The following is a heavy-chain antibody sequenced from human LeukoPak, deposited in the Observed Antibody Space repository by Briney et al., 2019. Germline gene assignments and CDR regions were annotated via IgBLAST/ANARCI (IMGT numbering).Heavy chain of an antibody. CDR2: ISSNGGST. Sequence: GGSLRLSCAASGFTFSSYAMHWVRQAPGKGLEYVSAISSNGGSTYYANSVKGRFTISRDNSKNTLYLQMGSLRAEDMAVYYCARSYCGGDCYLWRGEYFDYWGQGTLVTVSS. CDR3: ARSYCGGDCYLWRGEYFDY. D-gene: IGHD2-21*02. J-gene: IGHJ4*02. CDR1: GFTFSSYA. V-gene: IGHV3-64*01.